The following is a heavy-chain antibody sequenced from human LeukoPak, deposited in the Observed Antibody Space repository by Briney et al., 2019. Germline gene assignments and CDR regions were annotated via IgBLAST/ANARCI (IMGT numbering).Heavy chain of an antibody. J-gene: IGHJ4*02. CDR2: ISYDGSNK. CDR1: GFTFSSYA. Sequence: GGSLRLSCAASGFTFSSYAMHWVRQAPGKGLEWVAVISYDGSNKYYADSVKGRFTISRDNSKNTLCLQMNSLRAEDTAVYYCARDRDYCGGDCSPSYYFDYWGQGTLVTVSS. D-gene: IGHD2-21*02. V-gene: IGHV3-30-3*01. CDR3: ARDRDYCGGDCSPSYYFDY.